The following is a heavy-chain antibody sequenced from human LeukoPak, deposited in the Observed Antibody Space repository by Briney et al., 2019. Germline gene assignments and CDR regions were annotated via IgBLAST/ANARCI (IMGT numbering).Heavy chain of an antibody. Sequence: PGGSLRLSCAASGFTFSSYAMSWVRQAPGKGLEWVSGISGSGGSTYYADSVKGRFTISRVNFRNTLYLQMNSLRADDTAVYYCTKHRLGVSGWYATDYWGQGTLVSVSS. CDR2: ISGSGGST. J-gene: IGHJ4*02. D-gene: IGHD6-19*01. V-gene: IGHV3-23*01. CDR1: GFTFSSYA. CDR3: TKHRLGVSGWYATDY.